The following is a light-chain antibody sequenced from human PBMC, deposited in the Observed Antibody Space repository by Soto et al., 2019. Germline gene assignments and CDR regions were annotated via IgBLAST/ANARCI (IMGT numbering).Light chain of an antibody. Sequence: EIVLTQSPATLSLSPGERATLSCRASQSVRNDLVWYHQKPGQAPRVLIYSASNRATGIPARFSGSGSGTDFTLTLSCLEPEDFAVYYCQQRTNWPPTFGGGTKVEMK. J-gene: IGKJ4*01. CDR2: SAS. CDR1: QSVRND. CDR3: QQRTNWPPT. V-gene: IGKV3-11*01.